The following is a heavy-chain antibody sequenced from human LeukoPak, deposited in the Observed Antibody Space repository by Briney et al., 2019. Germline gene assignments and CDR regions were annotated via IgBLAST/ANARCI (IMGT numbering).Heavy chain of an antibody. CDR1: GFTVSGVY. Sequence: GGSLRLSCVASGFTVSGVYMSWVRQAPGQGLDWVSVIYSDDSTYYADSVKGRFTISRDNSKNTLNLQMNSLRAEDTAVYYCVRPQTPHGDFDYWGQGTLVTVSS. V-gene: IGHV3-53*01. CDR3: VRPQTPHGDFDY. J-gene: IGHJ4*02. CDR2: IYSDDST. D-gene: IGHD3-16*01.